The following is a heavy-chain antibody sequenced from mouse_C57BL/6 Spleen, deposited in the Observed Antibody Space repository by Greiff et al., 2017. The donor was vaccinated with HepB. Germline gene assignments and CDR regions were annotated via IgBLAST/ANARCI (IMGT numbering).Heavy chain of an antibody. D-gene: IGHD2-2*01. V-gene: IGHV14-3*01. CDR2: IDHANGNT. J-gene: IGHJ3*01. CDR3: AEGYYGYDVGFAY. Sequence: EVQLQQSVAELVRPGASVKLSCTASGFNIKNTYMHWVKQRPEKGLEWIGRIDHANGNTKYAPKFQGKATITADTSSNTAYLQLSRLTSEDTAIYYCAEGYYGYDVGFAYWGQGTLVTVSA. CDR1: GFNIKNTY.